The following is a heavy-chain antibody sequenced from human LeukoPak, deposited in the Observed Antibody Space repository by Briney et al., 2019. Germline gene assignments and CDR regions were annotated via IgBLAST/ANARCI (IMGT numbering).Heavy chain of an antibody. CDR3: ARDMGTSSWHAFDN. CDR2: ISPRSGAI. V-gene: IGHV3-48*01. D-gene: IGHD6-13*01. Sequence: PGGSLRLSCAASGFTFRTYYMNWVRQTPGKGLEWVSYISPRSGAIHYADSVKGRFTISRDNAKNSLSLQMNSLRAEDTAVYYCARDMGTSSWHAFDNWGQGTLVTVSS. CDR1: GFTFRTYY. J-gene: IGHJ4*02.